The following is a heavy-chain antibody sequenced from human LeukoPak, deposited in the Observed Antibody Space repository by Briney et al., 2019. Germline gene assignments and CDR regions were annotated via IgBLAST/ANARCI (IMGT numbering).Heavy chain of an antibody. CDR3: ARDGRYCSSTSCYHYYYGMDV. CDR1: GFTFSSYD. V-gene: IGHV3-13*01. Sequence: GGSLRLSCAASGFTFSSYDMRWVRQATGKGLEWVSAIGTAGDTYYPGSVKGGFTISRDSAKNPMHRQMNSQRAGDTAVYYCARDGRYCSSTSCYHYYYGMDVWGQGPTVTVSS. CDR2: IGTAGDT. J-gene: IGHJ6*02. D-gene: IGHD2-2*01.